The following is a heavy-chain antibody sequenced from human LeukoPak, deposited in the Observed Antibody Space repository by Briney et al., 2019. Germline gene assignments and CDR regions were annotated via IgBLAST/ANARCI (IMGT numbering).Heavy chain of an antibody. D-gene: IGHD4-17*01. CDR3: ARADYGEDYFDY. V-gene: IGHV3-21*01. CDR2: ISSSSSYI. J-gene: IGHJ4*02. Sequence: GGTLRLSCAASGFTFSSYSMNWVRQAPGKGLEWVSYISSSSSYIYYAYSVKARFPISRHNAKHSLYLQMNSLRAEDTAVYYCARADYGEDYFDYWGQGTLVTVSS. CDR1: GFTFSSYS.